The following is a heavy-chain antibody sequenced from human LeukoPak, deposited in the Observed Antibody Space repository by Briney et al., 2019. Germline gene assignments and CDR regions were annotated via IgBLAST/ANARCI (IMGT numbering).Heavy chain of an antibody. D-gene: IGHD2-2*01. J-gene: IGHJ4*02. CDR2: INPNSGAT. CDR1: GCTFTGYY. Sequence: ASVKVSCKASGCTFTGYYIHWVRQAPGQGLDWMGWINPNSGATYYTQNFQGRVTMTRDTSLNTVYMELSRLTSDDTAMYYWTRAPIYCTSSSCGLAYFDYWGQGTLLTVSS. CDR3: TRAPIYCTSSSCGLAYFDY. V-gene: IGHV1-2*02.